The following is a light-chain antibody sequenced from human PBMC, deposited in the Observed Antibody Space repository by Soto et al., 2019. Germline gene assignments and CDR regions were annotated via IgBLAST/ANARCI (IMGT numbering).Light chain of an antibody. CDR3: AVWDDSLNGGV. CDR2: SND. Sequence: QAVVTQPPSASGTPGQRVTISCSGSSSNIGTNAVNWCQQPPGTAPRLLIYSNDQRPPGVPDRFSGSKSGTSASLGISGLQSEDEADYFCAVWDDSLNGGVFGGGTKVTVL. V-gene: IGLV1-44*01. CDR1: SSNIGTNA. J-gene: IGLJ3*02.